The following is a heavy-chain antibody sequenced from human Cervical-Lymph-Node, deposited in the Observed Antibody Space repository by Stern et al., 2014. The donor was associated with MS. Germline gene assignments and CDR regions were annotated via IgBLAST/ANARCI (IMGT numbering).Heavy chain of an antibody. CDR1: GFTFNSYW. V-gene: IGHV3-7*01. J-gene: IGHJ4*02. Sequence: EVQLVQSGGGLVQPGESLKLSCAVSGFTFNSYWMSWVRQAPGKGLEWVANTNDDGGPRHYWAPVKGRFPISSDNTRTTLYLQMNNLRDDDTAVYYCARIMATAAYWGQGALVIVSA. D-gene: IGHD2-21*02. CDR2: TNDDGGPR. CDR3: ARIMATAAY.